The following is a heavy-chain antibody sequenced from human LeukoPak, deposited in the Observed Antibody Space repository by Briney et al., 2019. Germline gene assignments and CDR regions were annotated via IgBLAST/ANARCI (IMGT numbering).Heavy chain of an antibody. J-gene: IGHJ4*02. D-gene: IGHD3-16*01. CDR3: ARGGRGGRDY. V-gene: IGHV4-34*01. CDR1: GGSFSGYY. CDR2: IYYSGST. Sequence: ASETLSLTCAVYGGSFSGYYWSWIRQPPGKGLEWIGSIYYSGSTYSNPSLKSRVTISMDTSKNQFSLKLSSVTAADTAVYYCARGGRGGRDYWGQGTLVTVSS.